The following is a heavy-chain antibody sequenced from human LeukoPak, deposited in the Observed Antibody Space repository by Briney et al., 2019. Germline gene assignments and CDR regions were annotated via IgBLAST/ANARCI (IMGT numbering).Heavy chain of an antibody. V-gene: IGHV3-74*01. Sequence: PGGSLRLTCAASGFTLSSYWMHWVRQAPGKGLVWVSHINIDGSNTRYADSVKGRFTISRDNAENTLYLQMNSLRVDDTAVCYCATSRTFDYWGQGTLVTVSS. CDR2: INIDGSNT. CDR1: GFTLSSYW. J-gene: IGHJ4*02. CDR3: ATSRTFDY.